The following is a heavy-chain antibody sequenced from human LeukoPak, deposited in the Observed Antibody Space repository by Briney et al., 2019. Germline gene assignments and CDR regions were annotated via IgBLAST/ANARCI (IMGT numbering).Heavy chain of an antibody. V-gene: IGHV4-59*01. Sequence: PSETLSLTCTVSGDSISSYYWSWIRQPPGKGLEWIGYIYYSGSTNYNPSLKSRVTISVDTSKNQFSLKLSSVTAADTAVYYCARDSSGYYWFDPWGQGTLVTVSS. CDR2: IYYSGST. CDR1: GDSISSYY. D-gene: IGHD3-22*01. J-gene: IGHJ5*02. CDR3: ARDSSGYYWFDP.